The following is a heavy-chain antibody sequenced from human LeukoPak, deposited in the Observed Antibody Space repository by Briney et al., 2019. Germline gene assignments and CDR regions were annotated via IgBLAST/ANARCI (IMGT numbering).Heavy chain of an antibody. CDR1: GYTFTSSD. V-gene: IGHV1-8*01. D-gene: IGHD1-26*01. Sequence: ASVKVSCKASGYTFTSSDINWVRQATGQGLEWMGCVNPNSGNTTYAQKFQGRVTMTRDTSINTAYMELSSLSFDDTAVYYCAGEVGAENWFDPWGQGTLVTVSS. CDR2: VNPNSGNT. J-gene: IGHJ5*02. CDR3: AGEVGAENWFDP.